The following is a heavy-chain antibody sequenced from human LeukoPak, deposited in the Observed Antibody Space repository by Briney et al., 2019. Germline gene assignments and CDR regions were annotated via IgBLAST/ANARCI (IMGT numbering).Heavy chain of an antibody. CDR2: IYPGDSDT. J-gene: IGHJ4*02. V-gene: IGHV5-51*01. CDR1: GYSFTSYW. CDR3: ARVPRRAPRDYFDY. Sequence: GESLKISCKGSGYSFTSYWIGWVRQMPGKGLEWMGIIYPGDSDTRYSPSFQGQVTISADKSISTAYMELSRLRSDDTAVYYCARVPRRAPRDYFDYWGQGTLVTVSS.